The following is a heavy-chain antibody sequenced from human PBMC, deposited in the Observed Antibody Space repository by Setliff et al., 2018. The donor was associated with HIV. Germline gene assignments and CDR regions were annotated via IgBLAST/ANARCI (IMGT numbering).Heavy chain of an antibody. J-gene: IGHJ5*02. D-gene: IGHD3-10*01. CDR1: GGSISSGDYY. V-gene: IGHV4-30-4*08. Sequence: SETLSLTCTVSGGSISSGDYYWSWIRQPPGKGLEWIGNIYDSESTYYNPSLKSRVTISVDTSKNQFSLKLSSVTAADTAVYYCARDLADGSGSHNWFDPWGQGTLVTVS. CDR2: IYDSEST. CDR3: ARDLADGSGSHNWFDP.